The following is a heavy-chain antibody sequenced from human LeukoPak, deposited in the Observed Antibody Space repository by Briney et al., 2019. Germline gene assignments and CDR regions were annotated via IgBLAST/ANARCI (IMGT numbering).Heavy chain of an antibody. D-gene: IGHD3-22*01. CDR1: GYTFTGYY. CDR2: INPNSGGT. CDR3: ARDIGEVFDRSGRDY. J-gene: IGHJ4*02. Sequence: ASVKVSCKASGYTFTGYYIHWVRQAPGQGLEWMGWINPNSGGTNYAQKFQGRVTMTRDTSISTAYMDLSSLRSDDAAVYYCARDIGEVFDRSGRDYWGQGTLVTVSS. V-gene: IGHV1-2*02.